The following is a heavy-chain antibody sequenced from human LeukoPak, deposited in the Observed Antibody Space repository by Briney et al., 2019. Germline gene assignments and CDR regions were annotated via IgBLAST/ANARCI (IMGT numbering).Heavy chain of an antibody. Sequence: SETLSLTCTVYGGSFSGYYWSWIRQPPGKGLEWIGEINHSGSTNYNPSLKSRVTISVDTSKNQFSLKLSSVTAADTAVYYCARMGYPPDAFDIWGQGTMVTVSS. D-gene: IGHD5-12*01. CDR3: ARMGYPPDAFDI. CDR1: GGSFSGYY. CDR2: INHSGST. J-gene: IGHJ3*02. V-gene: IGHV4-34*01.